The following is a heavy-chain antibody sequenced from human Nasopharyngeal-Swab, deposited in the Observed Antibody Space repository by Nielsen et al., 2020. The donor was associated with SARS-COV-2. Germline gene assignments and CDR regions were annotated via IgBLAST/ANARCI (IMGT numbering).Heavy chain of an antibody. CDR3: AKDISADDGSGSYYPRGGFDP. J-gene: IGHJ5*02. CDR2: ISWNSGSI. D-gene: IGHD3-10*01. Sequence: SLKISCAASRITFDDYAMHWVRQAPGQGLEWVSGISWNSGSIGYADSVKGRFTISRDNAKNSLYLQMNSLRAEDTALYYCAKDISADDGSGSYYPRGGFDPWGQGTLVTVSS. CDR1: RITFDDYA. V-gene: IGHV3-9*01.